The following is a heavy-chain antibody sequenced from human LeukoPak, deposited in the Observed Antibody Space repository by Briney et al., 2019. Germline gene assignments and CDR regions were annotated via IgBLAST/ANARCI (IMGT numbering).Heavy chain of an antibody. V-gene: IGHV1-69*13. Sequence: GASVKVSCKASGGTFSRSAVNWVRQAPGQGLEWMGGIIPMFRTPNYAQKSRGKVTITADESTSTAYMELNSLRSEDTAVYYCARDASIHDSSSYYFLWWGQGTLVTVSS. CDR3: ARDASIHDSSSYYFLW. J-gene: IGHJ4*02. D-gene: IGHD3-22*01. CDR1: GGTFSRSA. CDR2: IIPMFRTP.